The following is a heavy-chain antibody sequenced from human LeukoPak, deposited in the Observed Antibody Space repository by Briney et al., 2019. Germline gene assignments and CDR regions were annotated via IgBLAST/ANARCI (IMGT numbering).Heavy chain of an antibody. CDR3: AKPGVTMIVVVPPAD. CDR1: GFTFSGYA. J-gene: IGHJ4*02. CDR2: ISGSGSST. Sequence: AGSLTLSCAAYGFTFSGYALSWVRQAPGKGLEWVSDISGSGSSTYYASPVKGLITIFRATTKNTLYRQMNSLRAEHTAVYYCAKPGVTMIVVVPPADWGQGTLVTVSS. D-gene: IGHD3-22*01. V-gene: IGHV3-23*01.